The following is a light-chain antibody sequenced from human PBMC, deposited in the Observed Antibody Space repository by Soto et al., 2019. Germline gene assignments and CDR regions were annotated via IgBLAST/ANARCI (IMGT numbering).Light chain of an antibody. CDR3: MQALQTPYT. J-gene: IGKJ2*01. CDR1: QSLLHSNGYNY. V-gene: IGKV2-28*01. Sequence: DIVMTQSPLSLPVTPGEPASISCRSSQSLLHSNGYNYLDWYLQKPGQSPQLLIYWGSNRASGVPDRFSGSGSGTDFTLKISRVEAEDVGVYYSMQALQTPYTFGQGTKLEIQ. CDR2: WGS.